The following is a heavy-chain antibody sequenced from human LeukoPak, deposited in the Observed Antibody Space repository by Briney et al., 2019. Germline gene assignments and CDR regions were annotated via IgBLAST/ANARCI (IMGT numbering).Heavy chain of an antibody. J-gene: IGHJ6*03. V-gene: IGHV3-30*02. Sequence: PGGSLRLSCAASGFTFNSYGMHWVRQAPGKGLEWVAFIRYDGSDKYYADSVKGRLTISRDNPKNTLYLQMSSLRAEDTAVYYCAKGSYYCSSSSCPQYYYYMDVWGKGTTVTVSS. CDR1: GFTFNSYG. CDR2: IRYDGSDK. CDR3: AKGSYYCSSSSCPQYYYYMDV. D-gene: IGHD2-2*01.